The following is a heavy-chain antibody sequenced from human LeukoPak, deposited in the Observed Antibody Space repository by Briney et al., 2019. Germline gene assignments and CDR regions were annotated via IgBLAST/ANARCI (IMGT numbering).Heavy chain of an antibody. J-gene: IGHJ4*02. V-gene: IGHV4-39*01. Sequence: PSETLSLTCTVSGGSISSSGYYWGWIRQPPGKGLEWIGSIYYSGSTYFNPSLKSRVTISVDTSMNHFSLKLSSVTAADTAVYYCARHRVMAVAPGYFDFWGQGTLVTVSS. CDR3: ARHRVMAVAPGYFDF. D-gene: IGHD6-19*01. CDR2: IYYSGST. CDR1: GGSISSSGYY.